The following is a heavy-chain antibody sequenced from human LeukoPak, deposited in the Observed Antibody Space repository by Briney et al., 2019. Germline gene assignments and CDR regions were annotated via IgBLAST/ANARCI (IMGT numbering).Heavy chain of an antibody. CDR2: ISYDAVNK. CDR1: GFTFSSYA. J-gene: IGHJ4*02. D-gene: IGHD3-3*01. CDR3: ARAYYTLDY. V-gene: IGHV3-30-3*01. Sequence: SGGSLRLSCAASGFTFSSYAMHWVRQAPGKGLEWLAIISYDAVNKYYVESEKGRFTISRDNSKNTLYLQMDSLRAEDTAVYYCARAYYTLDYWGQGTLVTVSS.